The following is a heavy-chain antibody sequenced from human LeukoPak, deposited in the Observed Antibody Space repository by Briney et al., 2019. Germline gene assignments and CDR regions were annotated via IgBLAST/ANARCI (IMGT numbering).Heavy chain of an antibody. CDR3: ARDLLNEGNHLDY. Sequence: SETLSLTCTVSGGSISSGGYYWSWIRQPPGKGLEWIGYIFYSGSTCYNPSLKSRVTISVDTSKNQFSLKLSSVTAADTAVYYCARDLLNEGNHLDYWGQGTLVTVSS. D-gene: IGHD4-23*01. CDR1: GGSISSGGYY. V-gene: IGHV4-30-4*08. J-gene: IGHJ4*02. CDR2: IFYSGST.